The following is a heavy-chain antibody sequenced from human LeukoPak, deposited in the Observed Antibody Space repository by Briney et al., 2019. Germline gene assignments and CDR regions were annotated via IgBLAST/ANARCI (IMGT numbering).Heavy chain of an antibody. J-gene: IGHJ5*02. CDR1: GYTFTGYY. D-gene: IGHD6-13*01. Sequence: GASVKVSCKASGYTFTGYYMHWVRQAPGQGLKWMGWINPNSGGTNYAQKFQGRVTMTRDTSISTAYMELSRLRSDDTAVYYCARGFYSSSWYGNWFDPWGQGTLVTVSS. CDR3: ARGFYSSSWYGNWFDP. CDR2: INPNSGGT. V-gene: IGHV1-2*02.